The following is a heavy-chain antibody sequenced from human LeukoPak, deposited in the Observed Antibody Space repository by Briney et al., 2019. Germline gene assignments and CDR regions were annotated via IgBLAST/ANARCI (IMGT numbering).Heavy chain of an antibody. J-gene: IGHJ4*02. Sequence: GGSLRLSCAASGFTFSSSAMSWVRQAPGKGLEWASAISNNGGYTYYADSVQGRFTISRDNSKSTLCLQMNSLRAEDTAVYYCAKQLGYCSDGSCYFPYWGQGTLVTISS. V-gene: IGHV3-23*01. CDR1: GFTFSSSA. CDR3: AKQLGYCSDGSCYFPY. CDR2: ISNNGGYT. D-gene: IGHD2-15*01.